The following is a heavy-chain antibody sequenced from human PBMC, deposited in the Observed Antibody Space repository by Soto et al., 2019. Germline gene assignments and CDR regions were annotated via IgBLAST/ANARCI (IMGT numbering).Heavy chain of an antibody. CDR2: ISYDGSNK. CDR3: AKGHYYYDY. Sequence: GRSLRLSCAASGFTISSYCMHWVRQAPGKGLEWVAVISYDGSNKYYADSVKGRFTISRDNSKNTLYLQMNSLRAEDTAVYYCAKGHYYYDYWGQGTLVNVSS. CDR1: GFTISSYC. V-gene: IGHV3-30*18. J-gene: IGHJ4*02.